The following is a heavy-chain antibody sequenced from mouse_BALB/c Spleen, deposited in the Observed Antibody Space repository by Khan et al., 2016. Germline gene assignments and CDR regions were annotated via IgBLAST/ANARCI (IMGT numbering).Heavy chain of an antibody. CDR3: ARFGNFGYFDV. CDR2: ISYDNSTV. V-gene: IGHV5-17*02. CDR1: GFTFSYFG. Sequence: EVELVESGGGLVQPGGSRKLSCAASGFTFSYFGMHWVRQAPEKGLEWVAFISYDNSTVYYADPVKGRFTISRDNPTNTLFLQMSSLRSADTAIYYCARFGNFGYFDVWGAGTTVTVSS. D-gene: IGHD2-1*01. J-gene: IGHJ1*01.